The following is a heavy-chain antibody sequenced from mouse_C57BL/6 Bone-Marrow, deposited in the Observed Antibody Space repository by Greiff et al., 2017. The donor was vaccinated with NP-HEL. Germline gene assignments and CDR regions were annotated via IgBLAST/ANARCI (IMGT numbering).Heavy chain of an antibody. J-gene: IGHJ4*01. CDR3: ARGAIYYGAMDY. Sequence: QVQLQQSGPELVKPGASVKISCKASGYAFSSSWMNWVKQRPGKGLEWIGRIYPGDGDTNYNGKFKGKATLTADKSSSTAYMQLSSLTSEDSAVYFCARGAIYYGAMDYWGQGTSGTVSS. CDR1: GYAFSSSW. CDR2: IYPGDGDT. V-gene: IGHV1-82*01. D-gene: IGHD2-1*01.